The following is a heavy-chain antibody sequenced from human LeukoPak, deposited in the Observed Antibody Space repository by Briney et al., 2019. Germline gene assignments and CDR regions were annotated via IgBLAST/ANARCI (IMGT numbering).Heavy chain of an antibody. V-gene: IGHV1-2*02. CDR3: ASASGYSSSWAVDY. CDR2: INPNSGGT. CDR1: GYTFTGYY. Sequence: ASVKVSCKASGYTFTGYYMHWVRQAPGQGLEWMGWINPNSGGTNHAQKFQGRVTMTRDTSISTAYMELSRLRTDDTAVYYCASASGYSSSWAVDYWGQGTLVTVSS. D-gene: IGHD6-13*01. J-gene: IGHJ4*02.